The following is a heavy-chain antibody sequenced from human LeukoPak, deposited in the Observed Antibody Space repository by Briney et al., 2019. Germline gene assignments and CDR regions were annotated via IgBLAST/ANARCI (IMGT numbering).Heavy chain of an antibody. J-gene: IGHJ4*02. V-gene: IGHV1-18*01. CDR2: ISAYNGNT. Sequence: GASVKVSCKASGYTFTSYGISWVRQAPGQGLEWMGWISAYNGNTNHAQKLQGRVTMTTDTSTSTAYMELRSLRSDDTAVYYCARVRTRVTMIVVVIDYWGQGTLVTVSS. D-gene: IGHD3-22*01. CDR1: GYTFTSYG. CDR3: ARVRTRVTMIVVVIDY.